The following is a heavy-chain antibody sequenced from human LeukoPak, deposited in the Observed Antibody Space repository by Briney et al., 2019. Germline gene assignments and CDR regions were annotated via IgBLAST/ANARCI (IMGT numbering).Heavy chain of an antibody. CDR1: GGSISSGDYY. J-gene: IGHJ5*02. CDR2: IYYSGST. CDR3: ARDDYSNENWFDP. Sequence: SQTLSLTCTVSGGSISSGDYYWRWIRQPPGTGLEWIGYIYYSGSTYYNPSLKSRVTISVDTSKNQFSLKLSSVTAADTAVYYCARDDYSNENWFDPWGQGTLVTVSS. V-gene: IGHV4-30-4*08. D-gene: IGHD4-11*01.